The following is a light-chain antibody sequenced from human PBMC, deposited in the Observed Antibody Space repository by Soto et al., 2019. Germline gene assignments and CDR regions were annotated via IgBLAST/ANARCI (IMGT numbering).Light chain of an antibody. CDR3: QQYDNLPLT. J-gene: IGKJ4*01. V-gene: IGKV1-33*01. CDR1: HDISNY. CDR2: YSA. Sequence: DIQMTQCPSSLSASVGDRFTITFQASHDISNYLNWYQQKPWKAPKRLIHYSANLETGGPSRFSGSGSGTDFTFTISSLQPEDIATYYCQQYDNLPLTFGGGTTVDI.